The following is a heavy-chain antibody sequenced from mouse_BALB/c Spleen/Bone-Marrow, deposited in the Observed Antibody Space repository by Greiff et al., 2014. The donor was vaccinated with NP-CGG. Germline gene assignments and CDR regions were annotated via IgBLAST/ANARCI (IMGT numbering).Heavy chain of an antibody. J-gene: IGHJ1*01. D-gene: IGHD2-14*01. V-gene: IGHV1S56*01. CDR1: GYTFTSYF. Sequence: QVQLKESGPELVKPGASVKMSCKASGYTFTSYFIHWVKQRHGQGLEWIGWIYPGDGSTKYNEKFKGKTTLTADKSSSTAYMLLSSLTSEDSAIFFCAYYRFDEYFDVWGAGTTVTVSS. CDR3: AYYRFDEYFDV. CDR2: IYPGDGST.